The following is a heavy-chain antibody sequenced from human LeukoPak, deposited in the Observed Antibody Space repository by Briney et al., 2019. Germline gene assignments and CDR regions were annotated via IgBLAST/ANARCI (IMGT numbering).Heavy chain of an antibody. D-gene: IGHD5/OR15-5a*01. J-gene: IGHJ4*02. V-gene: IGHV3-11*06. Sequence: GGSLRLSCAASGFTFSDNYMSWIRQAPGKGLEWVSYISSSSSYTNYADSVKGRFTISRDNAKNSLYLQMNSLRAEDTAVYYCARTESTSVDYWGQGTLVTVSS. CDR3: ARTESTSVDY. CDR2: ISSSSSYT. CDR1: GFTFSDNY.